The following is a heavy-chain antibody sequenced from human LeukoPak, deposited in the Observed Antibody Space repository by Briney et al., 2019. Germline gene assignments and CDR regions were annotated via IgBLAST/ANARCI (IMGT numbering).Heavy chain of an antibody. CDR2: ISAYNGNT. CDR3: ARYYSSGWYEAFDY. D-gene: IGHD6-19*01. V-gene: IGHV1-18*01. Sequence: ASVKVSCKASGYTFTNYGISWVRQAPGQGLEWMGWISAYNGNTNYAQKLQGRVTMTTDTSTSTAYMELRSLRSDDTAVYYCARYYSSGWYEAFDYWGQGTLVTVSS. CDR1: GYTFTNYG. J-gene: IGHJ4*02.